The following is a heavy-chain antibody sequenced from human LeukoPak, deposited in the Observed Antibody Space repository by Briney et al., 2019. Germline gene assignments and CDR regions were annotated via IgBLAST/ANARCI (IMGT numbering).Heavy chain of an antibody. D-gene: IGHD6-13*01. CDR2: INTNTGNP. CDR3: ARVVAAAGPGTYYFDY. V-gene: IGHV7-4-1*02. CDR1: GYTFTSYA. J-gene: IGHJ4*02. Sequence: ASVKVSCKASGYTFTSYAMNWVRQAPGQGLEWMGWINTNTGNPTYAQGFTGRFVFSLDTSVSTAYPQISSLKAEDTAVYYCARVVAAAGPGTYYFDYWGQGTLVTVSS.